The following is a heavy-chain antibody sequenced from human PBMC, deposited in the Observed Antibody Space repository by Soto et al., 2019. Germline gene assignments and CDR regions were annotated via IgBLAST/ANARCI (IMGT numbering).Heavy chain of an antibody. CDR1: GFSFHDAW. Sequence: GGSLRLSCAASGFSFHDAWMNWVRQAPGKGLEWVGRIKSKTDGETTDYAAPVKGRFSVSRDDSKNTLYLQMNSLKAEDTAVYYCTTESPYGSGSYQFNWGQGTLVTVSS. CDR2: IKSKTDGETT. V-gene: IGHV3-15*07. D-gene: IGHD3-10*01. CDR3: TTESPYGSGSYQFN. J-gene: IGHJ4*02.